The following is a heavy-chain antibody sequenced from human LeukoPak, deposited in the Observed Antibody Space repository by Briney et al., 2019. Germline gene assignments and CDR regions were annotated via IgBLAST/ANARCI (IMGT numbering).Heavy chain of an antibody. CDR2: IYYSGST. J-gene: IGHJ4*02. V-gene: IGHV4-59*01. D-gene: IGHD2-2*01. Sequence: SETLSLTCTVSGGSISSYYWSWIRQPPGKGLEWIGYIYYSGSTNYNPSLKSRVTISVDTSKNQFSLKLSSVTAADTAVYYCARFKEPRRGTTGVDWGQGTLVTVSS. CDR1: GGSISSYY. CDR3: ARFKEPRRGTTGVD.